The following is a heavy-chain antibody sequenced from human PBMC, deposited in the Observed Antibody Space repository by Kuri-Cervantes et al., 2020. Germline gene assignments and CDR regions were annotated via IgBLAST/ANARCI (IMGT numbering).Heavy chain of an antibody. CDR3: TRDHGDYEIDS. Sequence: GSLRLSCTVSIGSISSISYYWGWVRQPPGKGLEWIVSIHYSGTTYYNPSLKSRATISADTSKYQFSLKLTSVTAADTAVYYCTRDHGDYEIDSWGQGTLVTVSS. D-gene: IGHD4-17*01. CDR1: IGSISSISYY. CDR2: IHYSGTT. V-gene: IGHV4-39*07. J-gene: IGHJ5*01.